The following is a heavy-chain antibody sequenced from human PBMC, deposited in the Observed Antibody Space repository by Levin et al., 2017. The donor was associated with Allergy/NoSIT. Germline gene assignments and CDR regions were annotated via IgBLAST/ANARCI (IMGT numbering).Heavy chain of an antibody. CDR2: ISGSGGST. CDR3: AKGTYYDILTGYDDAFDI. D-gene: IGHD3-9*01. J-gene: IGHJ3*02. CDR1: GFTFSSYA. V-gene: IGHV3-23*01. Sequence: SCAASGFTFSSYAMSWVRQAPGKGLEWVSAISGSGGSTYYADSVKGRFTISRDNSKNTLYLQMNSLRAEDTAVYYCAKGTYYDILTGYDDAFDIWGQGTMVTVSS.